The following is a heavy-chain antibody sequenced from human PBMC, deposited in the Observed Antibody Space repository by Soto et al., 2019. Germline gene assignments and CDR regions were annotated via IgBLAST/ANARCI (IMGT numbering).Heavy chain of an antibody. CDR1: GGSISSSNYF. V-gene: IGHV4-39*02. Sequence: PSETLSLTCTVSGGSISSSNYFWGWIRQPPGKGLEWIGSFYYTGSTYYNPSLKSRVTISVDTSKNQFYLKLSSVTAADTAVYYCARGGAGSPSGFDYWGEGTLVSVSS. J-gene: IGHJ4*02. D-gene: IGHD6-6*01. CDR2: FYYTGST. CDR3: ARGGAGSPSGFDY.